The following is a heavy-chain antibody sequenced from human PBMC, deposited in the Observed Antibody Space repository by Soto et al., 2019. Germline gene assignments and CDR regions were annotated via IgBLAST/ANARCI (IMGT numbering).Heavy chain of an antibody. CDR2: ISSSSSTI. CDR1: GFTFSSYS. V-gene: IGHV3-48*02. J-gene: IGHJ6*02. D-gene: IGHD6-19*01. CDR3: ARKRGSGWYGLYGGVDV. Sequence: PGGSLRLSCAASGFTFSSYSMNWVRQAPGKGLEWVSYISSSSSTIYYADSVKGRFTISRDNAKNSLYLQMNSLRDEDTAVYYCARKRGSGWYGLYGGVDVWGQGTTVTVSS.